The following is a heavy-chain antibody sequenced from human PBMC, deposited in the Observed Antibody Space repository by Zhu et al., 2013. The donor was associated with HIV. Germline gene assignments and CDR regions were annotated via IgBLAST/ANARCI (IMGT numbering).Heavy chain of an antibody. J-gene: IGHJ5*02. V-gene: IGHV4-34*01. D-gene: IGHD5-12*01. CDR2: INHSGST. Sequence: QVQLEQWGAGLLKPSETLSLTCAVYGGSFSGYYWSWIRQPPGKGLEWIGEINHSGSTNYNPSLKSRVTISVDTSKNQFSLKLSSVTAADTAVYYCARGRRDGYNLWHWFDPWGQGTLVTVSS. CDR3: ARGRRDGYNLWHWFDP. CDR1: GGSFSGYY.